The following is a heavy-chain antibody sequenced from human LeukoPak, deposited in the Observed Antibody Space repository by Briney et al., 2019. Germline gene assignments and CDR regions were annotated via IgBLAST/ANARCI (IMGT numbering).Heavy chain of an antibody. D-gene: IGHD6-19*01. CDR3: VRDLGIAVPDVY. CDR2: IWYDGINK. Sequence: PGGSLRLSCAASGFTFSSYGMHWVRQAPGKGLEWVAVIWYDGINKYYADSVKGRFTTSRDNSKNTLYLQMNSLRPEDTAVYYCVRDLGIAVPDVYWGQGTLVTVSS. CDR1: GFTFSSYG. J-gene: IGHJ4*02. V-gene: IGHV3-33*01.